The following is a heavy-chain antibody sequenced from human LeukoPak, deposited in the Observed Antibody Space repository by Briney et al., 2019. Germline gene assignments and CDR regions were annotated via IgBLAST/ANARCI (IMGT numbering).Heavy chain of an antibody. CDR3: ARGEVTTYYIDY. V-gene: IGHV4-30-4*08. J-gene: IGHJ4*02. Sequence: PSETLSLTCTVSGGSISSGDYYWSWIRQPPGKGLEWIGYIYYSGSTYYNPSLKRRVTISVDTSKNQFSLKLSSVTAADTAVYYCARGEVTTYYIDYWGQGTLVTVSS. CDR1: GGSISSGDYY. D-gene: IGHD4-11*01. CDR2: IYYSGST.